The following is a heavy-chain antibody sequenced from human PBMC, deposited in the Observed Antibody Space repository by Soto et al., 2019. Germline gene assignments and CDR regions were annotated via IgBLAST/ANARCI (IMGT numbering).Heavy chain of an antibody. Sequence: QVQLQESGPGLVKPSQTLSLTCTVSGGSISSGGYYWSWIRQHPGKGLEWIGYIYYSGSTYYNPSLKSRVTISVDTSKNQFSLKLSSVTAADTAVYYCVRGSVASIAAAWFDPWGQGTLVTVSS. D-gene: IGHD6-13*01. CDR1: GGSISSGGYY. J-gene: IGHJ5*02. V-gene: IGHV4-31*03. CDR2: IYYSGST. CDR3: VRGSVASIAAAWFDP.